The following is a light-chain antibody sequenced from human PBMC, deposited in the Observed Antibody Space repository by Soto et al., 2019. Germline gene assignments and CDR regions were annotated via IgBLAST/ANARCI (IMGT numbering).Light chain of an antibody. J-gene: IGLJ2*01. CDR3: QSYDSSLSAVV. CDR1: SSNIGAGYD. Sequence: QSALTQPPSVSGAPGQRVTIFCTGSSSNIGAGYDVHWYQQLPGTAPKLLIYGNSNRPSGVPDRFSGSKSGTSASLAITGLQAEDEADYYCQSYDSSLSAVVFGGGTKLTVL. CDR2: GNS. V-gene: IGLV1-40*01.